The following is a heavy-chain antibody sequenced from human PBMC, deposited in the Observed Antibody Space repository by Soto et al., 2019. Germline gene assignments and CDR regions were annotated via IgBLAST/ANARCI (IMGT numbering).Heavy chain of an antibody. Sequence: SGPTLVNPTQTLTLTCTFSGFSLSTSGMCVSWIRQPPGKALEWLARIDWDDDKYYSTSLKTRLTISKDTSKNQVVLTMTSMYPVDTATYYCARAVTTYYYFYMDVWGEATTVTV. CDR1: GFSLSTSGMC. D-gene: IGHD4-4*01. V-gene: IGHV2-70*11. J-gene: IGHJ6*03. CDR2: IDWDDDK. CDR3: ARAVTTYYYFYMDV.